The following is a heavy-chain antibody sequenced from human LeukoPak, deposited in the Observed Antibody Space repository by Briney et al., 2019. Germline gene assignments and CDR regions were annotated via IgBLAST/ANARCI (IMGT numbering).Heavy chain of an antibody. CDR1: GGSISSGSYY. D-gene: IGHD4-11*01. V-gene: IGHV4-61*02. Sequence: SETLSLACTVSGGSISSGSYYWSWIRQPAGKGLEWIGRIYTSGSTNYNPSLKSRVTISVDTSKNQFSLKLSSVTAADTAVYYCARDRHSTVTTGYYYMDVWGKGTTVTVSS. CDR2: IYTSGST. CDR3: ARDRHSTVTTGYYYMDV. J-gene: IGHJ6*03.